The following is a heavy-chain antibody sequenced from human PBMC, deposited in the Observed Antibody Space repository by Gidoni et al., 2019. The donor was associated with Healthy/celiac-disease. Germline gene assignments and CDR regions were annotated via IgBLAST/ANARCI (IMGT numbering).Heavy chain of an antibody. D-gene: IGHD2-15*01. CDR3: AKSSYCSGGSCYSHFDY. CDR2: ISGSGGST. J-gene: IGHJ4*02. Sequence: VQLLESGAGLVQPGVSLRLSCSASVLTSTRYAMSWVRQAPGKGLEWVEAISGSGGSTYYADSVKGRFTISRDNSKNTLYLQMNSLRAEDTAVYYCAKSSYCSGGSCYSHFDYWGQGTLVTVSS. CDR1: VLTSTRYA. V-gene: IGHV3-23*01.